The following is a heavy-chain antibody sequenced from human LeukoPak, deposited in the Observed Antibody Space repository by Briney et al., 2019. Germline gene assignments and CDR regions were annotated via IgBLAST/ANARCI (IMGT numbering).Heavy chain of an antibody. CDR3: ARGVRYFEHFDY. CDR2: IYYSGST. Sequence: PSETLSLTCTVSGGSISSSSYYWGWIRQPPGKGMEWIGSIYYSGSTNYNPSLKSRVTISVDTSKNQFSLKLSSVTAADTAVYYCARGVRYFEHFDYWGQGTLVTVSS. CDR1: GGSISSSSYY. D-gene: IGHD3-9*01. J-gene: IGHJ4*02. V-gene: IGHV4-39*07.